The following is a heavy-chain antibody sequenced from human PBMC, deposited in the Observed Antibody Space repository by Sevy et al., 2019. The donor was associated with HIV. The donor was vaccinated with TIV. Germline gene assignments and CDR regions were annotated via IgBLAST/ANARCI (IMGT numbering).Heavy chain of an antibody. V-gene: IGHV1-2*02. CDR2: INPNSGGT. Sequence: ASVKVSCKASGYTFTGYYMHWVRQAHGQGLEWMGWINPNSGGTNYAQKFQGRVTMTRDTSISTAYMELSRLRSDDTAVYYCATETMYQSDFDYWGQGTLVTVSS. CDR1: GYTFTGYY. J-gene: IGHJ4*02. CDR3: ATETMYQSDFDY. D-gene: IGHD2-2*01.